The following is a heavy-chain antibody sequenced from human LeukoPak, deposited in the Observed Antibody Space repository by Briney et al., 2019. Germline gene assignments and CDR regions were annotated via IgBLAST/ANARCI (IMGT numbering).Heavy chain of an antibody. J-gene: IGHJ4*02. CDR3: ARGPRGSTWAVFDY. V-gene: IGHV3-23*01. D-gene: IGHD7-27*01. CDR1: GFTFSANA. Sequence: RPGGSLRLSCAASGFTFSANAMGWVRQAPGKGLEWVSSISGSGGSTYYADSVKGRFTISRDNSKNTLYLEVNSLRAEDTAVYYCARGPRGSTWAVFDYWGQGTLVTVSS. CDR2: ISGSGGST.